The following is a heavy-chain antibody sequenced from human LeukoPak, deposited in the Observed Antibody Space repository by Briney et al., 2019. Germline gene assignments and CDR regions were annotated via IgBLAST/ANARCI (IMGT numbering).Heavy chain of an antibody. D-gene: IGHD3-10*01. Sequence: GGSLRLSCAASGFTFSSYGMNWVRQAPGKGLQWVSTISVSGENTYYADSVKGRFTISRDISKSTLYLQMNSLRDEDTALYYCAKYGSGTYYNGLHWGQGTLVTVSS. J-gene: IGHJ4*02. CDR3: AKYGSGTYYNGLH. V-gene: IGHV3-23*01. CDR1: GFTFSSYG. CDR2: ISVSGENT.